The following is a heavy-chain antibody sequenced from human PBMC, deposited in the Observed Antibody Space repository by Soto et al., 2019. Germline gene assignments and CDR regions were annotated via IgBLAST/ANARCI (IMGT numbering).Heavy chain of an antibody. D-gene: IGHD1-1*01. V-gene: IGHV3-30-3*01. CDR2: ISYDGSNK. J-gene: IGHJ3*01. CDR1: GFIFSSYA. CDR3: AREYWIGGAVFDF. Sequence: QVQLVESGGGVVQPGRSLRLSCAASGFIFSSYAMHWVRQAPGKGLEWVAVISYDGSNKYYADSVKGRLTISRDNSKNTLYLQMNSLRAEDTAVYYCAREYWIGGAVFDFWGQGTMVTVSS.